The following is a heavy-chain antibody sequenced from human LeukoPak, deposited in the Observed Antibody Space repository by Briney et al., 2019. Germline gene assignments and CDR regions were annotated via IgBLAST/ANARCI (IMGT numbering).Heavy chain of an antibody. D-gene: IGHD5-18*01. CDR3: ARAGYSYGTGYYFDY. CDR2: LNPNGIT. J-gene: IGHJ4*02. CDR1: GGDFIGHY. Sequence: SETLSLTCAVQGGDFIGHYWSWVRQSPGKGLEWVGQLNPNGITQYSPSLEGRVTISQDTSNSQFSLKLSSVTAADAAVYYCARAGYSYGTGYYFDYWGQGALVTVSS. V-gene: IGHV4-34*01.